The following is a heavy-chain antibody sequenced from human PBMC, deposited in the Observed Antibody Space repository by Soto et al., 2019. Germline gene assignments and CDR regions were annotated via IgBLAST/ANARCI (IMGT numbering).Heavy chain of an antibody. CDR3: ASRYLEYCDSAWCSAPYYW. CDR2: IKQDGSEK. Sequence: HPGGSLRLSCAASGFTFSTYWMSWVRQAPGKGLEWVANIKQDGSEKYYVDSVKGRFTISRDNTKKSLYLQMNSLRAEDTAVYYCASRYLEYCDSAWCSAPYYWWGQGTLVTVSS. J-gene: IGHJ4*02. CDR1: GFTFSTYW. V-gene: IGHV3-7*05. D-gene: IGHD6-19*01.